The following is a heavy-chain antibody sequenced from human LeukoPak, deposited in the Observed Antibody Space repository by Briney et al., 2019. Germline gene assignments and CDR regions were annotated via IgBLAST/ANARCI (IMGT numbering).Heavy chain of an antibody. V-gene: IGHV4-4*09. CDR2: IYSGVPT. Sequence: SQTLSLTCTTSGVSINRFYWSWVRQPPGKGLEWIGNIYSGVPTYFNPSLKSRVTISVDTSKNQFSLNLTSVTAADTAMYYCVQTTGWPGFDYWGQGILVTVSS. CDR3: VQTTGWPGFDY. D-gene: IGHD1-1*01. J-gene: IGHJ4*02. CDR1: GVSINRFY.